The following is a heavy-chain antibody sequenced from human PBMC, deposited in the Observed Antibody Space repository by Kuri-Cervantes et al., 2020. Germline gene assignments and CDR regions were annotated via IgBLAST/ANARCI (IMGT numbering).Heavy chain of an antibody. J-gene: IGHJ6*02. CDR3: ASNSDCSGGSCYSGYYYYGMDV. D-gene: IGHD2-15*01. CDR2: ISSSGSTI. V-gene: IGHV3-11*01. Sequence: GGSLRLSCAASGFTFSDYYMSWIRQAPGKGLEWVSYISSSGSTIYYADSVKGRFTISRDNSKNTLYLQMTSLRAEDTAVYYCASNSDCSGGSCYSGYYYYGMDVWGQGTTVTVSS. CDR1: GFTFSDYY.